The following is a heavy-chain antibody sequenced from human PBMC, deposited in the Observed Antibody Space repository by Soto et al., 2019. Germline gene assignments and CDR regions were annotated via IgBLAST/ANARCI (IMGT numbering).Heavy chain of an antibody. V-gene: IGHV3-33*01. CDR2: IWYDGSNK. CDR1: GFTFSSYG. J-gene: IGHJ4*02. Sequence: GGSLRLSCAASGFTFSSYGMHWVRQAPGKGLEWVAVIWYDGSNKYYADSVKGRFTISRDNSKNTLYLQMNSLRAEDTAVYYCASSEQQSLVPNDYWGQGTLVTVSS. D-gene: IGHD6-13*01. CDR3: ASSEQQSLVPNDY.